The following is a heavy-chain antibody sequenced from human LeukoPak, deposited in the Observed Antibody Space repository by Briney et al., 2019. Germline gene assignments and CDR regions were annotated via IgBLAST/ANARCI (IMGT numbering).Heavy chain of an antibody. CDR3: ARSYYDFWSGYYFDY. Sequence: SQTLSLTCTVSGGSISSGSYYWRWIRQPPGTGLEWVGEINHSGSTNYNPSLKSRVTISVDTSKNQFSLKLSSVTAADTAVYYCARSYYDFWSGYYFDYWGQGTLVTVSS. V-gene: IGHV4-39*07. D-gene: IGHD3-3*01. CDR1: GGSISSGSYY. CDR2: INHSGST. J-gene: IGHJ4*02.